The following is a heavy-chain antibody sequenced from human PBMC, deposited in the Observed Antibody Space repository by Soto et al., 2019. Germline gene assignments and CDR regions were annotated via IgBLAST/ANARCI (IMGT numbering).Heavy chain of an antibody. D-gene: IGHD3-22*01. CDR1: GGSISSGGYY. J-gene: IGHJ4*02. Sequence: QVQLQESGPGLVKPSQTLSLTCTVSGGSISSGGYYWSWIRQHPGKGLEWIGYIDYSGSTYYNPSLQSRVTISVDTSKNQFSLKLSSVTAADTAVYYCARVRGGKWLPHRPFDYWGQGTLVTVSS. V-gene: IGHV4-31*03. CDR2: IDYSGST. CDR3: ARVRGGKWLPHRPFDY.